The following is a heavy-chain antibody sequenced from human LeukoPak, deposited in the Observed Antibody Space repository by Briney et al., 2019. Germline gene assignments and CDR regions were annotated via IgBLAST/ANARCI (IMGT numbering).Heavy chain of an antibody. V-gene: IGHV1-8*01. CDR1: GYTFTSYD. Sequence: ASVKVSCKASGYTFTSYDINWVRQATGQGLEWMGWMNPNSGNTGYAQKFQGRVTMTRNTSISTAYMELSSPRSEDTAVYYCARAGIAVAGRWFDPWGQGTLVTVSS. D-gene: IGHD6-19*01. CDR3: ARAGIAVAGRWFDP. CDR2: MNPNSGNT. J-gene: IGHJ5*02.